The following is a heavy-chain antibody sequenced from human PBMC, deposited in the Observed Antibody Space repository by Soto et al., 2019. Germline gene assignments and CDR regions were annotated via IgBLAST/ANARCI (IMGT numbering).Heavy chain of an antibody. D-gene: IGHD5-12*01. Sequence: SGGSLRLSCAASGFTFSSYAMSWVRQAPGKGLEWVSAISGSGGSTYYADSVKGRFTISRDNSKNTLYLQMNSLRAEDTAVYYCAKGQSIVATEGGMDVWGQGTTVTVSS. CDR1: GFTFSSYA. CDR3: AKGQSIVATEGGMDV. V-gene: IGHV3-23*01. CDR2: ISGSGGST. J-gene: IGHJ6*02.